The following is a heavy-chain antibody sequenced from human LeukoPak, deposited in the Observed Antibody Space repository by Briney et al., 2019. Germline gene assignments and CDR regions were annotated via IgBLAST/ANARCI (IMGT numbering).Heavy chain of an antibody. V-gene: IGHV3-21*01. CDR1: GFTLSSYS. Sequence: TGGSLRLSCAASGFTLSSYSMNWVRQAPGKGLEWVSAISSSSSYIYYADSVKGRFTISRDNAKNSLYLQMNSLRAEDTAVYYCAKERSITGDFDYWGQGTLVTVSS. CDR3: AKERSITGDFDY. CDR2: ISSSSSYI. D-gene: IGHD1-20*01. J-gene: IGHJ4*02.